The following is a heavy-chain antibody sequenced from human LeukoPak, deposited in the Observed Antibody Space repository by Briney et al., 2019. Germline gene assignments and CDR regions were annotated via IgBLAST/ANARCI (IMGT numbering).Heavy chain of an antibody. CDR1: GYTFTGYF. Sequence: ASVKVSCKASGYTFTGYFIHWVRQAPGQGLEWMGWINPNSGGTNSAQKFQGRVSMTRDTSINSAYMELSRLRSDDTAVYYCATLDLLDYWSQGTLVTVSS. J-gene: IGHJ4*02. V-gene: IGHV1-2*02. CDR2: INPNSGGT. CDR3: ATLDLLDY.